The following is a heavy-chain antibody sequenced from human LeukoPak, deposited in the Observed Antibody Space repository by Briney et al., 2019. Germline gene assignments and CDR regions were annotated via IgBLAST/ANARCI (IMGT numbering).Heavy chain of an antibody. CDR2: IIPILGIA. D-gene: IGHD3-10*01. CDR3: TMVRGVISGFDY. J-gene: IGHJ4*02. CDR1: GGTFSSYA. Sequence: EASVKVSCKASGGTFSSYAISWVRQAPGQGLEWMGRIIPILGIANYAQKFQGRVTITADKSTSTAYMELSSLRSEDTAVYYCTMVRGVISGFDYWGQGTLVTVSS. V-gene: IGHV1-69*04.